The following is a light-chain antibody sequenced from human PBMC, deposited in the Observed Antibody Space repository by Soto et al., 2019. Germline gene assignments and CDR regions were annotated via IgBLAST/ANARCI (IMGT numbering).Light chain of an antibody. Sequence: QSALTQPASVSGSPGQSITISCSGSGSDIGTYNFVSWYQHHPGRAPKLMTYEVSKRPSGVPDRFSGSKSGNTASLTVSGLQAEDEADYYCSSYAGSNGVIFGGGTKLTVL. V-gene: IGLV2-8*01. CDR1: GSDIGTYNF. CDR2: EVS. J-gene: IGLJ2*01. CDR3: SSYAGSNGVI.